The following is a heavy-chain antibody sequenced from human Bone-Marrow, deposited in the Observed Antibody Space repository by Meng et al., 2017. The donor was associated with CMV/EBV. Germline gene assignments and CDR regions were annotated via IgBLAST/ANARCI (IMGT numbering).Heavy chain of an antibody. V-gene: IGHV4-34*01. CDR1: GFTFSSYG. D-gene: IGHD1-26*01. CDR2: INHSGST. J-gene: IGHJ4*02. Sequence: ESLKISCAASGFTFSSYGMHWVRQAPGKGLEWIGEINHSGSTNYNPSLKSRVTISVDTSKNQFSLKLSSVTAADTAVYYCARGGGRSRSGSYSVDYWGQGTLVTVSS. CDR3: ARGGGRSRSGSYSVDY.